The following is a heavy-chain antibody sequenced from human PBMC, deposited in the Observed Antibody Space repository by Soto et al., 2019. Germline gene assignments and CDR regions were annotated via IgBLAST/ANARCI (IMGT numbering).Heavy chain of an antibody. CDR2: IKPDGSEK. J-gene: IGHJ6*02. CDR3: ARAIVPAAIIPLYYYYGMDV. Sequence: GGSLRLSCAASGFTFSSHWMSWVRQAPGKGLEWVANIKPDGSEKWYADSVKGRFTISRDNAKNTLYLQMNSLRAEDTAVYYCARAIVPAAIIPLYYYYGMDVWGQGTTVTVSS. D-gene: IGHD2-2*01. V-gene: IGHV3-7*02. CDR1: GFTFSSHW.